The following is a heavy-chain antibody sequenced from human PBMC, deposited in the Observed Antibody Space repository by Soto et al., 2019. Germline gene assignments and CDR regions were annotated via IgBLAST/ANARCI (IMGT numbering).Heavy chain of an antibody. CDR1: GFTFSSYA. Sequence: GGSLRLSCAASGFTFSSYAMSWVRQAPGKGLEWVSAISGSGGSTYYADSVKGRFTISRDNSKNTLYLQMNSLRAEDTAVYYCAKSGVTIFGVTHDAFDIWGQGTMVTVSS. J-gene: IGHJ3*02. D-gene: IGHD3-3*01. V-gene: IGHV3-23*01. CDR2: ISGSGGST. CDR3: AKSGVTIFGVTHDAFDI.